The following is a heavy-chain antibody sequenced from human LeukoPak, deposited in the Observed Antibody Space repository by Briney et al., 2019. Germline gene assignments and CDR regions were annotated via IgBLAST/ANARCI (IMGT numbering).Heavy chain of an antibody. Sequence: RASVKVSCKASGYTFTSYGISWVRQAPGQGLEWMGWISAYNGNTNYAQKLQGRVTTTTDTSTSTAYMELSSLRSDDTAIYYCARGRPESPFDPWGQGTLVTVSS. J-gene: IGHJ5*02. CDR1: GYTFTSYG. CDR2: ISAYNGNT. V-gene: IGHV1-18*01. D-gene: IGHD1-1*01. CDR3: ARGRPESPFDP.